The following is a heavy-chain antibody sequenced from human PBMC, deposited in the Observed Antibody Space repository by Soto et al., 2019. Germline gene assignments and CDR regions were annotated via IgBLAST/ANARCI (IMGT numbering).Heavy chain of an antibody. CDR3: ASRYCRGNSCHFVRDYYNMDV. D-gene: IGHD2-15*01. V-gene: IGHV1-46*01. CDR1: GDTLTTFY. Sequence: QVQLVQSGAEVKKPGASVNLSCKASGDTLTTFYIQWVRQAPGQGLEWMGIINPSGGSTKYAHKFQDRITMTRAPAPTTVDMELSSLRSEDTAVYYCASRYCRGNSCHFVRDYYNMDVWGQGTTVTVSS. CDR2: INPSGGST. J-gene: IGHJ6*02.